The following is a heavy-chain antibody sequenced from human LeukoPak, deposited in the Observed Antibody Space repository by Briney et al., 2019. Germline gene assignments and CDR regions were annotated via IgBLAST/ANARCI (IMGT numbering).Heavy chain of an antibody. Sequence: PSETLSLTCTVSGYSINSGYYWGWIRRPPGKGLEWIGSIYHSGSTYYNPSLKSRVTISVDTSKNQFSLKLSSVTAADTAVYYCARVMTTVTSGHWFDPWGQGTLVTVSS. J-gene: IGHJ5*02. CDR3: ARVMTTVTSGHWFDP. V-gene: IGHV4-38-2*02. D-gene: IGHD4-11*01. CDR1: GYSINSGYY. CDR2: IYHSGST.